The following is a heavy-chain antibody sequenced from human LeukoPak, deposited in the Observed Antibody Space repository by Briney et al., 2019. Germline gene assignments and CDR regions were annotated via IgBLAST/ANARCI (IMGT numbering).Heavy chain of an antibody. Sequence: KPSETLSLTCAVSGGSISSSHHWTWIRQPPGKGPEWIGSIYYSGSTYYNPSLKSRVTISVDTSKNQFSLKLSSVTAADTAVYYSAKIGGYDTLTGYYPDYWGQGTLVTVSS. CDR1: GGSISSSHH. CDR3: AKIGGYDTLTGYYPDY. CDR2: IYYSGST. J-gene: IGHJ4*02. V-gene: IGHV4-39*01. D-gene: IGHD3-9*01.